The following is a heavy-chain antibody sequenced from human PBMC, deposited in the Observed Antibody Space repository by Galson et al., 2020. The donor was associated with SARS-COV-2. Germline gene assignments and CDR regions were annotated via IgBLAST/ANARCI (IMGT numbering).Heavy chain of an antibody. CDR3: ARESRWELYFDH. Sequence: SETLSLTCTVSGGSISSASYYWSWIRQPAGMGLEWIGRIYTSGNTNYNPSLKSRVTISVDTSKNEFSLKLSSVTAADTAVYYCARESRWELYFDHWGQGTLVTV. D-gene: IGHD1-26*01. CDR2: IYTSGNT. V-gene: IGHV4-61*02. CDR1: GGSISSASYY. J-gene: IGHJ4*02.